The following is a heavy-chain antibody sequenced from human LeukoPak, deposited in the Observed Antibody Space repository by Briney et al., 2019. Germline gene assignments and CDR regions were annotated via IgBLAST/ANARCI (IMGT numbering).Heavy chain of an antibody. J-gene: IGHJ4*02. D-gene: IGHD5-24*01. V-gene: IGHV3-30*02. CDR3: AKDLRSDGFRFIGH. Sequence: GGSLRLSCAASGFTFNRYGMHWVRQAPGKGLGWVAFMRYDATNKYEADSVKGRFTISRDNSKNMLYLQMNSLRAEDTAVYYCAKDLRSDGFRFIGHWGQGTLVTVSS. CDR1: GFTFNRYG. CDR2: MRYDATNK.